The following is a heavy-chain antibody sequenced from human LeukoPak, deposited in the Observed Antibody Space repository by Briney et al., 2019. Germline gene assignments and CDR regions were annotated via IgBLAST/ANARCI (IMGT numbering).Heavy chain of an antibody. CDR1: GFTVSTNC. CDR2: IYGGGTT. Sequence: GGSLRLSCAASGFTVSTNCMTWVRQAPGKGLEWVSTIYGGGTTYYADSVMGRFTISRHNSRNTLYLQMNSLRAEDTAVYYCARVDTVMAYYFDLWGQGTLVTVSS. D-gene: IGHD5-18*01. J-gene: IGHJ4*02. CDR3: ARVDTVMAYYFDL. V-gene: IGHV3-53*04.